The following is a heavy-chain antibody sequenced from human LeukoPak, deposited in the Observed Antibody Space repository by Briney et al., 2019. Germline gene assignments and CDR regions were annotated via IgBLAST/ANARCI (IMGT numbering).Heavy chain of an antibody. J-gene: IGHJ3*02. CDR1: GFTFSSDW. V-gene: IGHV3-74*01. CDR2: IRSDGSST. Sequence: PGGSLRLSCAASGFTFSSDWMHWVRQAPGKGLVWVSAIRSDGSSTSYADSVKGRFTISRDNAKNTLYLQMNSLRAEAASVYYCPRDQAGAFDMWGQGAMVTVSS. D-gene: IGHD3-10*01. CDR3: PRDQAGAFDM.